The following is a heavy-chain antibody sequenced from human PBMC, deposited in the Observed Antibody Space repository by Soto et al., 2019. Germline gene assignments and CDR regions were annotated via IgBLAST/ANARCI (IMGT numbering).Heavy chain of an antibody. Sequence: SETLSLTCTVSGGSISSYYWSWIRQPPGKGLEWIGYIYYSGNTNYNPSLKSRVTISVDTSKNQFSLKLSSVTAADTAVYYCGRRGATPRPFLFAFGARGTLVPVSS. J-gene: IGHJ4*02. CDR3: GRRGATPRPFLFAF. CDR2: IYYSGNT. V-gene: IGHV4-59*08. CDR1: GGSISSYY.